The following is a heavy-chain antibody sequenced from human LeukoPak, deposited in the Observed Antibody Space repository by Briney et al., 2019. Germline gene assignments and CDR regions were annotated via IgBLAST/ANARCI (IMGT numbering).Heavy chain of an antibody. V-gene: IGHV1-69*04. CDR1: GGTFSSYA. CDR2: IIPILGIA. Sequence: GASVKVSCKASGGTFSSYAISWVRQAPGQGLEWMGRIIPILGIANYAQKFQGRVTITADKSTSTAYMELSSLRSEDTAVYYCARDRVGSRAAAGTIGYWGQGTLVTVSS. CDR3: ARDRVGSRAAAGTIGY. J-gene: IGHJ4*02. D-gene: IGHD6-13*01.